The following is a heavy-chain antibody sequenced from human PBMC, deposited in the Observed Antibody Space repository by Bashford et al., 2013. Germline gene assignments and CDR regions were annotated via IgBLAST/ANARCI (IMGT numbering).Heavy chain of an antibody. D-gene: IGHD5-12*01. J-gene: IGHJ5*02. Sequence: SSETLSLTCSVSGASITKYYWSWIRQPPGKRLEWIGYIYDGGRTNYNPSLKSRVTISVDTSNNQVSLSLRSVTAADTAFLYCAKSTNSGFDPVGPGEPWSPSPQ. V-gene: IGHV4-59*01. CDR1: GASITKYY. CDR3: AKSTNSGFDP. CDR2: IYDGGRT.